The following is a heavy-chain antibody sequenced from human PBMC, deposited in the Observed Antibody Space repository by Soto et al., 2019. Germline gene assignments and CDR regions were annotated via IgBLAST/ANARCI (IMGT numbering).Heavy chain of an antibody. Sequence: GGSLRLSCAASGFTFSSYGMHWVRQAPGKGLEWVAVISYDGSNKYYADSVKGRFTIPRDNSKNTLYLQMNSLRAEDTAVYYCAKGSGGSCYSGAFDIWGQVTTVTVSS. CDR3: AKGSGGSCYSGAFDI. V-gene: IGHV3-30*18. CDR1: GFTFSSYG. CDR2: ISYDGSNK. J-gene: IGHJ3*02. D-gene: IGHD2-15*01.